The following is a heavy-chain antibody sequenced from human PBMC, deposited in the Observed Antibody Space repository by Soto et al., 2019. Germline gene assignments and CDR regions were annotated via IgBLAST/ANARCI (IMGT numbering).Heavy chain of an antibody. Sequence: EASVKVSCKASGGTFSSYAISWVRQAPGQGLEWMGGIIPIFGTANYAQKFQGRVTITADESTSTAYMELSSLRSEDTAVYYCASSTYLRLNWFDPWGQGTLVTVSS. J-gene: IGHJ5*02. CDR2: IIPIFGTA. V-gene: IGHV1-69*13. D-gene: IGHD3-3*01. CDR3: ASSTYLRLNWFDP. CDR1: GGTFSSYA.